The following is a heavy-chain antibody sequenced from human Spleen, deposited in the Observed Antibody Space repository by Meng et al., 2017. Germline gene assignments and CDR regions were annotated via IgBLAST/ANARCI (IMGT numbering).Heavy chain of an antibody. CDR3: AKHEIAVIPGAFDI. J-gene: IGHJ3*02. D-gene: IGHD6-19*01. Sequence: GGSLRLSCKGSGYRFTSYWIGWVRQMPGKGLEWMGVIYPGDSETRYSPSFQGQVNISADKSISTAYLQWSSLKASDTAMYFCAKHEIAVIPGAFDIWGQGTMVTVSS. CDR2: IYPGDSET. V-gene: IGHV5-51*01. CDR1: GYRFTSYW.